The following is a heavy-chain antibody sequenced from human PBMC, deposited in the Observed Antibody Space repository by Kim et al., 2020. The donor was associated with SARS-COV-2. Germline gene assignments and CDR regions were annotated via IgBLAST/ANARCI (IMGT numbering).Heavy chain of an antibody. V-gene: IGHV4-59*11. D-gene: IGHD2-15*01. CDR1: GGSINYHY. J-gene: IGHJ4*02. CDR2: IYHTGSS. Sequence: SETLSLTCAVSGGSINYHYWSWIRQPPGKGLEWIGYIYHTGSSNYNPSLESRVNISVDTSKNQFTLKLTSVTAADTAVYYCARGVSPVVAANWGQGTLVT. CDR3: ARGVSPVVAAN.